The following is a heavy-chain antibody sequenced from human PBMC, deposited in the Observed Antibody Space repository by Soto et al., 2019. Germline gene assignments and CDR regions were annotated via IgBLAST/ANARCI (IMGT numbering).Heavy chain of an antibody. V-gene: IGHV3-23*01. CDR3: AKVIGGLGVAQERSKGRAFDP. Sequence: EVQLLESGGGLVQPGGSLRLSCAASGFTFSSYAMSWVRQAPGKGLEWVSAISGSGGSTYYADSVKGRFTISRDNSKNTLYLQMNSLRAEDTAVYYCAKVIGGLGVAQERSKGRAFDPWGQGTLVTVSS. CDR2: ISGSGGST. D-gene: IGHD2-15*01. J-gene: IGHJ5*02. CDR1: GFTFSSYA.